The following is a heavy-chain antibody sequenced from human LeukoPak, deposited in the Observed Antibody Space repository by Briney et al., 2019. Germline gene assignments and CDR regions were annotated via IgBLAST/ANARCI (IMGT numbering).Heavy chain of an antibody. J-gene: IGHJ5*02. CDR1: GVSFSGYY. CDR3: ARGLPQGWFDP. Sequence: SETLSLTCAVYGVSFSGYYWSWIRQPPGKGLEWIGEINHSGSTNYNPSLKSRVTISVDTSKNQFSLKLSSVTAADTAVYYCARGLPQGWFDPWGQGTLVTVSS. CDR2: INHSGST. V-gene: IGHV4-34*01.